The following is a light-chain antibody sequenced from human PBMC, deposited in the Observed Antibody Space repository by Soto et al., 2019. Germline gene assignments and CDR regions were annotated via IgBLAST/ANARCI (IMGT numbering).Light chain of an antibody. CDR3: QQYGSSPGT. J-gene: IGKJ1*01. Sequence: IVLTQSPGTLSLSPGERATLSCRASQSVTSNYLAWYQQKPGQAPWLLIFGASIRATGLPDGFSGSGSGTDFTLTISRLEPEDFAVYYCQQYGSSPGTFGQGTKVEIK. CDR2: GAS. CDR1: QSVTSNY. V-gene: IGKV3-20*01.